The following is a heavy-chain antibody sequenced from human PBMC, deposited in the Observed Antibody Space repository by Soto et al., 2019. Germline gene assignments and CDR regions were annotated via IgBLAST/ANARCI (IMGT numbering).Heavy chain of an antibody. CDR3: ASHSCGSGADY. Sequence: EVQLVESGGGLVKPGGSLRLSCAASGFTFSSYSMNWVRQAPGKGLEWVPSISSSSSYIYYADSVKGRFTISRDNDKNSLDLLMTILSAEDTAVYYCASHSCGSGADYWGRGTLVSVSS. V-gene: IGHV3-21*01. D-gene: IGHD3-10*01. J-gene: IGHJ4*02. CDR1: GFTFSSYS. CDR2: ISSSSSYI.